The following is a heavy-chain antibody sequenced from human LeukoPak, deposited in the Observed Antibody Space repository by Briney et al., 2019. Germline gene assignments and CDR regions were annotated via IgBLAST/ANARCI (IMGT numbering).Heavy chain of an antibody. J-gene: IGHJ4*02. Sequence: GGSLSLSCAASGFTFSSYSMNWVRQAPGKGLEWVSSISSSSTYIYYADSVKGRFTVSRDNAENSLYLQMNSLRAEDTAVYYCARLVSRIALAGADYWGQGTLVTVSS. V-gene: IGHV3-21*06. CDR2: ISSSSTYI. CDR1: GFTFSSYS. CDR3: ARLVSRIALAGADY. D-gene: IGHD6-19*01.